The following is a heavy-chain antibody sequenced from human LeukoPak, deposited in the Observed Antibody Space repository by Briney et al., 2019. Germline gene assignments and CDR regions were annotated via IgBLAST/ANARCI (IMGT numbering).Heavy chain of an antibody. V-gene: IGHV3-53*01. J-gene: IGHJ5*02. Sequence: GGPLRLSCAASGLTGSHNYVSWVRQAPGKGLEWVSAIHTSGDTCYADSVKGRFTISRDTSKNTLYLQINSLRVEDTAVYYCIVFGDSNHWGQGTLVTVSS. CDR2: IHTSGDT. CDR3: IVFGDSNH. D-gene: IGHD4-17*01. CDR1: GLTGSHNY.